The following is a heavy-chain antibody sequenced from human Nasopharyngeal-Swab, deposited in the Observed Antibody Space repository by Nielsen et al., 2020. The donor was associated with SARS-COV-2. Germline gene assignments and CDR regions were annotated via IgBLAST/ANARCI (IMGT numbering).Heavy chain of an antibody. J-gene: IGHJ6*03. D-gene: IGHD1-26*01. V-gene: IGHV3-30-3*01. Sequence: VRQAPGKGLEWVAVISYDGSNKCYADSVKGRFTISRDNSKNTLYLQMNSLRAEDTAVYYCTRVEAGGEWELLPYYYYMDVWGKGTTVTVSS. CDR2: ISYDGSNK. CDR3: TRVEAGGEWELLPYYYYMDV.